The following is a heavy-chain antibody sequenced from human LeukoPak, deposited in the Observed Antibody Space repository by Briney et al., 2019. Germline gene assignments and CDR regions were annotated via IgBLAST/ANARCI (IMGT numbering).Heavy chain of an antibody. V-gene: IGHV3-48*04. CDR2: ISSSSSTI. CDR3: ARAGSGAHYNYYGMDV. J-gene: IGHJ6*02. CDR1: RFTFSSYS. Sequence: GGSLRLSCAASRFTFSSYSMNWVRQAPGKGLEWVSYISSSSSTIYYADSVKGRFTISRDNAKNSLYLQVNSLRAEDTAVYYCARAGSGAHYNYYGMDVWGQGTTVTVSS. D-gene: IGHD3-10*01.